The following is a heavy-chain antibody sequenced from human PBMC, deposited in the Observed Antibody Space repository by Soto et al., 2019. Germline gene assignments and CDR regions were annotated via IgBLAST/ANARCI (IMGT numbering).Heavy chain of an antibody. Sequence: PSETLSLTCTVSGGSISSSGYYWSWIRQHPGKDLEWIGYIYYSGSTYYNPSLKSRVTISVDTSKNQFSLKLSSVTAADTAVYYCARERYCGTTSCYIPGFFDYWGQGTLVTVS. V-gene: IGHV4-31*03. CDR1: GGSISSSGYY. CDR2: IYYSGST. CDR3: ARERYCGTTSCYIPGFFDY. J-gene: IGHJ4*02. D-gene: IGHD2-2*02.